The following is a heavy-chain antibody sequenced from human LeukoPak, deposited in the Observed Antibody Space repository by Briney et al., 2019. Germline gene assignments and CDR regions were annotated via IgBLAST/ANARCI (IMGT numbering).Heavy chain of an antibody. CDR1: GYTFTSYD. V-gene: IGHV1-8*01. J-gene: IGHJ4*02. D-gene: IGHD3-22*01. CDR3: ARGVSYWDYYDSSGRLPIDY. CDR2: MNPNSGNT. Sequence: ASVKVSCKASGYTFTSYDINWVRQATGQGLEWMGWMNPNSGNTGYAQKFQGRVTMTRNTSISTAYMELSGLRSEDTAVYYCARGVSYWDYYDSSGRLPIDYWGQGTLVTVSS.